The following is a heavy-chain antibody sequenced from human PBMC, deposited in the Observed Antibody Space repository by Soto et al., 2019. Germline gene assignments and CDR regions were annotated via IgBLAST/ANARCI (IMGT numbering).Heavy chain of an antibody. V-gene: IGHV5-51*01. J-gene: IGHJ5*02. CDR2: IYPGGSDT. Sequence: GESLKISCKGSGYSFTSYWIGWVRRTPGKGLEWMGVIYPGGSDTRYSPSFQGQVTISADKSINTAYLQWSSLKASDTAMYYCARGPRDYFDSSGYFLPHWFDPWGQGTLVTVSS. CDR3: ARGPRDYFDSSGYFLPHWFDP. D-gene: IGHD3-22*01. CDR1: GYSFTSYW.